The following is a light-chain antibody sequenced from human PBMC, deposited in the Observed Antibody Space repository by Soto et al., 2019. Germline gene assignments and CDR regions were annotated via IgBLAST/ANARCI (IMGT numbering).Light chain of an antibody. J-gene: IGLJ1*01. CDR3: GTWVGSLSASYV. Sequence: QSVLTQPPSVSAAPGQKVTISCSGSSSNIGNNYVSWYQQLPGTAPKLLIYENNKRPSGIPDRFSGSKSGTSATLGITGLQTGDEADYYCGTWVGSLSASYVFGNGTKVTVL. CDR2: ENN. V-gene: IGLV1-51*02. CDR1: SSNIGNNY.